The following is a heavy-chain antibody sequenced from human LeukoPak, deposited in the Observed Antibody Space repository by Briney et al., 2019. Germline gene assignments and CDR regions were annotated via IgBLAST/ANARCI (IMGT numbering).Heavy chain of an antibody. CDR2: ISWNSGSI. CDR3: AKDTRPRGPDAFDV. Sequence: GRSLRLSCAASGFTFDDYAMHWVRQAPGKGLEWVSGISWNSGSIGHADSVKGRFTISRDNAKNSLYLQMNSLRAEDTALYYCAKDTRPRGPDAFDVWGQGTMVTVSS. J-gene: IGHJ3*01. V-gene: IGHV3-9*01. CDR1: GFTFDDYA.